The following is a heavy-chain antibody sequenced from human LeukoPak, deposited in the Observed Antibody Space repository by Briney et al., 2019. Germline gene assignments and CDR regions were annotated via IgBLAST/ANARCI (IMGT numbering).Heavy chain of an antibody. Sequence: ASVKVSCKASGYTFTSYNINWVRQATGQGLEWMGWMNPNSGNTGYAQKFQGRVTMTRNTSISTAYMELSSLRSKDTAVYYCARGIRGPGYSSDYWGQGTLVTVSS. CDR2: MNPNSGNT. CDR3: ARGIRGPGYSSDY. CDR1: GYTFTSYN. J-gene: IGHJ4*02. V-gene: IGHV1-8*01. D-gene: IGHD6-13*01.